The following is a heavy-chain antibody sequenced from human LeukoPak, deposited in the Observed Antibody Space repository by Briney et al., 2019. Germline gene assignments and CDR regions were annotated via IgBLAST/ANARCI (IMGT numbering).Heavy chain of an antibody. D-gene: IGHD1-26*01. CDR2: ISGGGSTT. V-gene: IGHV3-23*01. CDR3: TKGADSGSYNADY. J-gene: IGHJ4*02. Sequence: GGSLRLSCAASGFTFRSYAMSWVRQAPGKGLEWVSGISGGGSTTYGVDSVKGRFTIFRDNSKNTLYLQMNSLRAEDTAVYYCTKGADSGSYNADYWGQGTLATVSS. CDR1: GFTFRSYA.